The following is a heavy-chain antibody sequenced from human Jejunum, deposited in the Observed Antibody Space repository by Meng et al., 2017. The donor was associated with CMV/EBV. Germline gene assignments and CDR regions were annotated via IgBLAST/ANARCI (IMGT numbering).Heavy chain of an antibody. V-gene: IGHV1-18*01. D-gene: IGHD6-19*01. CDR1: YG. CDR2: INTYNGNA. CDR3: ARDVLTRYSSGWYSMGNFDY. J-gene: IGHJ4*02. Sequence: YGITWVRQAPGQGLEWMGWINTYNGNATYAQSFKGRVTLTTDTSTTTAYMDLRSLTSDDTAVYFCARDVLTRYSSGWYSMGNFDYWGQGTLVTVSS.